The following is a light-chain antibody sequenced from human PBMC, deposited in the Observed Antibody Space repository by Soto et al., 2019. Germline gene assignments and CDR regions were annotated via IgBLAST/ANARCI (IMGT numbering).Light chain of an antibody. J-gene: IGLJ2*01. CDR2: EVS. V-gene: IGLV2-14*01. CDR1: SSDVGAYNY. CDR3: SSYTSSSLVI. Sequence: QSALTQPASVSGSPGQSITISCTGTSSDVGAYNYVSWYQQHPGKVPKLMIYEVSNRPSGVSNRFSGSKSGNTASLTISGLQAEDEADYYCSSYTSSSLVIFGGGTKLTVL.